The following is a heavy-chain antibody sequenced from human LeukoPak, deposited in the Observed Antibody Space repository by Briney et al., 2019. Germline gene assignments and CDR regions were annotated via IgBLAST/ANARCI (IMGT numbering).Heavy chain of an antibody. CDR3: ARTTTHRWVCSTPV. J-gene: IGHJ4*02. CDR1: GGSFSGYY. CDR2: INHSGST. D-gene: IGHD3-10*02. V-gene: IGHV4-34*01. Sequence: PSETLSLTCAVYGGSFSGYYWSWIRQPPGKGLEWIGEINHSGSTNYNPSLKSRVTISVDTSKNQFSLKLSSVTAADTAVYYCARTTTHRWVCSTPVWGQGTLVTVSS.